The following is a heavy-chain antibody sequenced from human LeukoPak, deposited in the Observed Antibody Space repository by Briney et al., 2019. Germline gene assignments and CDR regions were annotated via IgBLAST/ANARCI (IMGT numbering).Heavy chain of an antibody. Sequence: ASVKVSCKASGGTFSSYAISWVRQAPGQGLEWMGRIIPIFGTANYAQKFQGRVTITTDESTSTAYMELSSLRSEDTAVYYCARGRDNTSYYYGSGSRNDAFDIWGQGTMVTVSS. J-gene: IGHJ3*02. D-gene: IGHD3-10*01. CDR3: ARGRDNTSYYYGSGSRNDAFDI. CDR1: GGTFSSYA. CDR2: IIPIFGTA. V-gene: IGHV1-69*05.